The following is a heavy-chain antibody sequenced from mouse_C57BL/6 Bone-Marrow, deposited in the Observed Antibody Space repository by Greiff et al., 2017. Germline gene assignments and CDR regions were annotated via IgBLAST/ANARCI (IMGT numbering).Heavy chain of an antibody. J-gene: IGHJ3*01. CDR1: GYTFTSYW. CDR2: IHPNSGST. Sequence: VQLQQPGAELVKPGASVKLSCKASGYTFTSYWMHWVKQRPGQGLEWIGMIHPNSGSTNYNEKFKSKATLTVDKSSSTAYMQRSSLTSEDSAVYYCARHYYGSNGFAYWGQGTLVTVSA. D-gene: IGHD1-1*01. V-gene: IGHV1-64*01. CDR3: ARHYYGSNGFAY.